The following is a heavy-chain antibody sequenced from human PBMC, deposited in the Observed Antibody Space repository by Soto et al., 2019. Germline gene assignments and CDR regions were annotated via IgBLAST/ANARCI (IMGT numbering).Heavy chain of an antibody. CDR1: GFTFNNYA. Sequence: EVQLLESGGGLVQPGGSLRLSCAASGFTFNNYAMTWVRQAPGKGLEWVSAISGGGDTTSYADSVKGPFTVSRDGSTNTLYLQMSSLRAEDTALYYCAKGRGGSGSLTPRVDFWGQGTLVTVSS. CDR2: ISGGGDTT. CDR3: AKGRGGSGSLTPRVDF. D-gene: IGHD3-10*01. V-gene: IGHV3-23*01. J-gene: IGHJ4*02.